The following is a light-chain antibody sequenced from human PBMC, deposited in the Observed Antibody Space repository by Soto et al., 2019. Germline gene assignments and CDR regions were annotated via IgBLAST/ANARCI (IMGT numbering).Light chain of an antibody. V-gene: IGKV3-15*01. J-gene: IGKJ4*01. CDR2: GAS. CDR3: QQYNNWPLT. CDR1: QSVGST. Sequence: ETVMTQSPVTLSVSPGERATLSCRASQSVGSTLAWYQQKLGQAPRLLIYGASTRAAGIPARFSGSGSVTEFTLTISSLQSEDFAVYYCQQYNNWPLTFGGGTKVDIQ.